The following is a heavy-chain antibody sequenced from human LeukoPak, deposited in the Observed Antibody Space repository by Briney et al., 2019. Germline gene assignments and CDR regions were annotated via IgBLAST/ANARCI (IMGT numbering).Heavy chain of an antibody. V-gene: IGHV1-2*02. CDR1: GYTFTGYY. J-gene: IGHJ4*02. CDR3: ARDRNYYGSGSYYSCFDY. Sequence: ASVKVSCKASGYTFTGYYMHWVRQAPGQGLEWMGWINPNSGGTNYAQKFQGRVTMTRDTSISTAYMELSRLRSDDTAVYYCARDRNYYGSGSYYSCFDYWGQGTLVTVSS. D-gene: IGHD3-10*01. CDR2: INPNSGGT.